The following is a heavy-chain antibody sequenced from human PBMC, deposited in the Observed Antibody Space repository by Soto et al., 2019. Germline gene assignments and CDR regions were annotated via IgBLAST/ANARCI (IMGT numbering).Heavy chain of an antibody. CDR1: GFILSDCA. J-gene: IGHJ6*03. Sequence: EVQLVESGGGLVQPGGSLRLSCATSGFILSDCAMNWVRQAPGKGLEWGSYISSSSSVIDYADSVKGRFTVSRDNARNSLYLQMNSLRAEDTAVYYCARDLSWGSNWYFYMDVWGKVTTGTVSS. CDR2: ISSSSSVI. V-gene: IGHV3-48*01. D-gene: IGHD7-27*01. CDR3: ARDLSWGSNWYFYMDV.